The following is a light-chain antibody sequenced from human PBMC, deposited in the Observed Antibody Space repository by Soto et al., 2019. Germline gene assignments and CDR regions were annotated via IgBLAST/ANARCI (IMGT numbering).Light chain of an antibody. Sequence: DIQMTQSPSTLSASVGDRVTITCRASRSISIWLAWYQQKAGEAPKLLIYKASSLETGVPSRFSGSGSGTEFTLTISRLQPDDFATYYCQQYNSYSWTFGQGTKVEIK. CDR1: RSISIW. CDR3: QQYNSYSWT. V-gene: IGKV1-5*03. CDR2: KAS. J-gene: IGKJ1*01.